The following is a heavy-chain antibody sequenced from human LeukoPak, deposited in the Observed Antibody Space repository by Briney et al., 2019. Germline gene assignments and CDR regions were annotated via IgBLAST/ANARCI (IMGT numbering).Heavy chain of an antibody. CDR3: ARDNPMVYATYDH. Sequence: GGSLRLSCAASGFTFSSYGMHWVRQAPGKGLDWVAFIRYDGHNKYYADSVKGRFTISRDNSKNTLYLQMNSLRAEDTAVYYCARDNPMVYATYDHWGQGTLVTVSS. CDR2: IRYDGHNK. D-gene: IGHD2-8*01. V-gene: IGHV3-30*02. CDR1: GFTFSSYG. J-gene: IGHJ4*02.